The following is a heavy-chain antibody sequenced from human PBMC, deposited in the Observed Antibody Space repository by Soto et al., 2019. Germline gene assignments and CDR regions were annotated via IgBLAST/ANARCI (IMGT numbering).Heavy chain of an antibody. CDR1: GFTFSNYW. D-gene: IGHD5-18*01. V-gene: IGHV3-74*03. Sequence: PGGSLRLSCAASGFTFSNYWMHWVRQAPGKGLLWVSRINSDGSGITYADSVKGRFTISRDNAKNTLYLQMNSLRAGDTAVYYCAKGTWTQLWPGTMDVWGQGTTVTVSS. CDR3: AKGTWTQLWPGTMDV. CDR2: INSDGSGI. J-gene: IGHJ6*02.